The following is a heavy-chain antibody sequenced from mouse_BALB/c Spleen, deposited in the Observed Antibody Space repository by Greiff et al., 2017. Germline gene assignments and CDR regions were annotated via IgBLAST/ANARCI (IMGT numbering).Heavy chain of an antibody. CDR3: ASEGDNFSMDY. V-gene: IGHV1S81*02. D-gene: IGHD1-3*01. Sequence: QVQLQQPGAELVKPGASVKLSCKASGYTFTSYWLHWVKQRPGQGLEWIGEINPCNRRTNYNEKFKSKATLTVDKSSSTDYMQLSSLTSEDSAFYYCASEGDNFSMDYWGQGTRVTVSA. CDR2: INPCNRRT. J-gene: IGHJ3*01. CDR1: GYTFTSYW.